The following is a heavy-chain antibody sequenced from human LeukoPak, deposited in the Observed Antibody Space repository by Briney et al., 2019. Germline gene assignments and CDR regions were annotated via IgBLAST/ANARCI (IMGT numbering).Heavy chain of an antibody. J-gene: IGHJ4*02. CDR3: ARDSSGSLDY. V-gene: IGHV3-30-3*01. CDR2: ISYDGSDK. D-gene: IGHD3-22*01. Sequence: GGSLRLSCSPSGFTFSSYAMHWVRQAPGKGLEWVAVISYDGSDKHYADPVKGRFTISRDNSKNTLYLQMNSLRAEDTAVYYCARDSSGSLDYWGQGTLVTVSS. CDR1: GFTFSSYA.